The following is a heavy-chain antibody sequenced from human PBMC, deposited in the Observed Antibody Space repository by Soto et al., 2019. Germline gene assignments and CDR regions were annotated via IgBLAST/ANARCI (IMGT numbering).Heavy chain of an antibody. CDR1: GGTFSSYA. V-gene: IGHV1-69*12. Sequence: QVQLVQSGAEVKKPGSSVKVSCKASGGTFSSYAISWVRQAPGQGLEWMGGIIPIFGTANYAQKFQGRVTITADESTSKAYMELSSLRSEDKAVYYCASAYWSGGSCSHADYWGQGTLVTVSS. J-gene: IGHJ4*02. CDR2: IIPIFGTA. D-gene: IGHD2-15*01. CDR3: ASAYWSGGSCSHADY.